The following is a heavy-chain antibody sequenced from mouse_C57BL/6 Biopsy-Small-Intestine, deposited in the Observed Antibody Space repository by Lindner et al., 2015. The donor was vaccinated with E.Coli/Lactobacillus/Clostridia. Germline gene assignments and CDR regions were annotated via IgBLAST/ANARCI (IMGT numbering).Heavy chain of an antibody. CDR1: GYTFTDYY. CDR2: INPDNGFS. CDR3: AKGFEF. V-gene: IGHV1-19*01. J-gene: IGHJ2*01. Sequence: VQLQESGPELVKPGASVKMSCKASGYTFTDYYVNWVKKSHGKSLEWIGAINPDNGFSRFKQNFNEKATLTADKSSSTAYMELNSLTSDDSAVYYCAKGFEFWGQGTALTVSS.